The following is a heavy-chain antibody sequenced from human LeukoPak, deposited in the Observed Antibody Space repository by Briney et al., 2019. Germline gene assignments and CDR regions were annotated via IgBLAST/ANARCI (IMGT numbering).Heavy chain of an antibody. V-gene: IGHV3-66*02. Sequence: GGSLRLSCAASGFTVSSNYMSWVRQAPGKGLEWVSVIYSGGSTYYADSVKGRFTISRGNSKDTLYLQMNSLRAEDTAVYYCARGSIVAPPNPFDYWGQGTLVTVSS. D-gene: IGHD5-12*01. CDR3: ARGSIVAPPNPFDY. CDR2: IYSGGST. CDR1: GFTVSSNY. J-gene: IGHJ4*02.